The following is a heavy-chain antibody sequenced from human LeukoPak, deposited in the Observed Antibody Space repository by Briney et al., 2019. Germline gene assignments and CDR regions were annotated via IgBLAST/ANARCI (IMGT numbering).Heavy chain of an antibody. Sequence: SETLSLTCAVSGYSFSNFLWNWVRQSPGKPLEYLGDINHAGNTNYNPSLKARVLLSVDKSKNQFSLRLTSVTAAATPVYFCARGTSVDGDSARGACQACYLDMWGQGTPVTVSS. D-gene: IGHD5-12*01. CDR2: INHAGNT. J-gene: IGHJ4*02. CDR3: ARGTSVDGDSARGACQACYLDM. V-gene: IGHV4-34*01. CDR1: GYSFSNFL.